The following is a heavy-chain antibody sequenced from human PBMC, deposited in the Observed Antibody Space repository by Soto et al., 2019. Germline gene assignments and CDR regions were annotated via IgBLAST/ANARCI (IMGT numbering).Heavy chain of an antibody. CDR1: GYTFTSYD. D-gene: IGHD2-15*01. Sequence: QVQLVQSGAEVKKPGASVKVSCKASGYTFTSYDMNWVRQATGQGLEWMGWMNPNSGNTGYAQKFQGRVTMTRNTSISTAYMELSSLRSEDTAVYYCARQDYCSGGSCYSDWFDPWGQGTLVTVSS. V-gene: IGHV1-8*01. J-gene: IGHJ5*02. CDR2: MNPNSGNT. CDR3: ARQDYCSGGSCYSDWFDP.